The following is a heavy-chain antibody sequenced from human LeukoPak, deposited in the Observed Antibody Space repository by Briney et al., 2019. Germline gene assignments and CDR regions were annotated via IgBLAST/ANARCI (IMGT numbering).Heavy chain of an antibody. Sequence: SQTLSLTCAISGDSVSSNSAAWNWISQSPSRGLQWLGRTYYRSKWYNDYAVSVKSRITINPGTSKNQFSLQLNSVTPEDTAVYYCARESYYFDYWGQGTLVTVSS. CDR2: TYYRSKWYN. CDR1: GDSVSSNSAA. J-gene: IGHJ4*02. CDR3: ARESYYFDY. V-gene: IGHV6-1*01.